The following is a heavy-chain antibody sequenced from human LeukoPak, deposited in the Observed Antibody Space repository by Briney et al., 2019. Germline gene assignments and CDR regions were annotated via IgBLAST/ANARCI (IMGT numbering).Heavy chain of an antibody. D-gene: IGHD6-19*01. J-gene: IGHJ4*02. CDR2: INPNSGGT. Sequence: ASVKVSCKASGYTFTGYYMHWVRQAPGRGLEWMGWINPNSGGTNYAQKFQGRVTMTRDTSISTAYMEPSRLRSDDTAVYYCARVPGRTIAVAGTGYFDYWGQGTLVTVSS. V-gene: IGHV1-2*02. CDR1: GYTFTGYY. CDR3: ARVPGRTIAVAGTGYFDY.